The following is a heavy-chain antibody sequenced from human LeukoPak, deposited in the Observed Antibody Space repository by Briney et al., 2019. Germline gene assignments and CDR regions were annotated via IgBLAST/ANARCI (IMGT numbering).Heavy chain of an antibody. Sequence: SVKVSCKASGFTFTSSAMQWVRQARGQRLEWIGWIVVGSGNTNYAQKFQERVTITRDMSTSTAYMELSSLRSEDTAVYYCAALPFYGDLYYFDYWGQGTLVTVSS. J-gene: IGHJ4*02. CDR2: IVVGSGNT. CDR3: AALPFYGDLYYFDY. V-gene: IGHV1-58*02. CDR1: GFTFTSSA. D-gene: IGHD4-17*01.